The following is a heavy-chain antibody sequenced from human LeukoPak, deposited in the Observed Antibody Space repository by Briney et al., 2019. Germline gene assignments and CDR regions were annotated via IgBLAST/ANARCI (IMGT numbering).Heavy chain of an antibody. V-gene: IGHV1-46*01. Sequence: ASVKVSCKASGYTFTSYYMHWVRQAPGQGLEWMGIINPSGGSTSYAQKFQGRVTITRDTSTSTVYMELSSLRSEDTAVYYCARAHMVVDLDYWGQGTLVTVSS. CDR2: INPSGGST. D-gene: IGHD2-15*01. CDR1: GYTFTSYY. CDR3: ARAHMVVDLDY. J-gene: IGHJ4*02.